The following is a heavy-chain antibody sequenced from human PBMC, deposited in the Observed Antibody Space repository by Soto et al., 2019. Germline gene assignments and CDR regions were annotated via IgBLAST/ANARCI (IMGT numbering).Heavy chain of an antibody. CDR1: VFTFISYG. D-gene: IGHD1-26*01. CDR2: ISYDGSNK. Sequence: GGSLRLACASSVFTFISYGMQWVRQAPGKGLEWVAVISYDGSNKYYADSVKGRFTISRDNSKNTLYLQMNSLRAEDTAVFYCAKDVVVGATTGLGDYYYYGMDVWGQGTTVTVSS. CDR3: AKDVVVGATTGLGDYYYYGMDV. V-gene: IGHV3-30*18. J-gene: IGHJ6*02.